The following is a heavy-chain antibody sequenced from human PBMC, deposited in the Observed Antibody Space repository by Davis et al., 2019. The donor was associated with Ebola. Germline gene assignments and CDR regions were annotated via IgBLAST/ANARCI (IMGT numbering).Heavy chain of an antibody. Sequence: GGSLRLSCVVSGFTVSSNYMNWVRQAPGKGLEWLSVISSGATAYYADSVKGRFTISRDNAKNSLYLQMNSLRAEDTAVYYCARSSIAARPGYYYGMDVWGQGTTVTVSS. CDR2: ISSGATA. J-gene: IGHJ6*02. D-gene: IGHD6-6*01. V-gene: IGHV3-66*01. CDR1: GFTVSSNY. CDR3: ARSSIAARPGYYYGMDV.